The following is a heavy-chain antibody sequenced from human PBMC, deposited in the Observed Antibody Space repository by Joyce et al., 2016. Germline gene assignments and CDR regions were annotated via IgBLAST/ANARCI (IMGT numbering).Heavy chain of an antibody. Sequence: EVQLVESGGGLIQPGGSLRLSCAASGVIVSSNYMTWVRQAPGKGLEWVSVISGADTTHYADSVKGRFTISRDNSKNTLYLQMNSLRAEDTAVYYCARDLYLTTVERGNYWGQGTLVTVSS. V-gene: IGHV3-53*01. CDR1: GVIVSSNY. J-gene: IGHJ4*02. D-gene: IGHD4-23*01. CDR2: ISGADTT. CDR3: ARDLYLTTVERGNY.